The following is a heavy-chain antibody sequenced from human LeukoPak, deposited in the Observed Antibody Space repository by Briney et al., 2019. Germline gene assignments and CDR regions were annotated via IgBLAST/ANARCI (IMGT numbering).Heavy chain of an antibody. V-gene: IGHV4-31*03. CDR2: IYYSGST. Sequence: TLSLTCTVSGGSISSGGYYWSWIRQHPGKGLEWIGYIYYSGSTYYNPSLKSRVTISVDTSKNQFSLKLSSVTAADTAVYYCARVDYYGSGSYYLFDYWGQGTLVTVSS. J-gene: IGHJ4*02. CDR3: ARVDYYGSGSYYLFDY. CDR1: GGSISSGGYY. D-gene: IGHD3-10*01.